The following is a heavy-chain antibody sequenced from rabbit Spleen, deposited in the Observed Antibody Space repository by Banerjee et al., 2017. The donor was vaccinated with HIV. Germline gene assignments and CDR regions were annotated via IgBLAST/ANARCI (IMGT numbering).Heavy chain of an antibody. J-gene: IGHJ6*01. D-gene: IGHD6-1*01. CDR3: AGDPGSIFSSYGMDL. Sequence: QSLEESGGDLVKPGASLTLTCTASGFSFSSSDYMCWVRQAPGKGLEWISCIAGSSSGFTYPAPWAKGRFTCPKPPSPRVTLQMPSLTVADTAPYFCAGDPGSIFSSYGMDLWGRGPPVPV. V-gene: IGHV1S40*01. CDR2: IAGSSSGFT. CDR1: GFSFSSSDY.